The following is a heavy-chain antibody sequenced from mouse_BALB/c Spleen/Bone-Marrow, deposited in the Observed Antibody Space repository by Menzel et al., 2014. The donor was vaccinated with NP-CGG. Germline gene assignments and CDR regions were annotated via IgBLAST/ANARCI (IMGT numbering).Heavy chain of an antibody. J-gene: IGHJ3*01. D-gene: IGHD4-1*01. CDR1: GYTFTNYY. CDR2: INPSNGGT. CDR3: TTLGRFAY. V-gene: IGHV1S81*02. Sequence: QVQLQQSGAELVKPGVSVKLSCKASGYTFTNYYMYWVKQRPGQDLEWIGEINPSNGGTNFNEKFKSKATLTVDKSSSTAYMQLSSLTSEGSAVYYCTTLGRFAYWGQGTLVTVSA.